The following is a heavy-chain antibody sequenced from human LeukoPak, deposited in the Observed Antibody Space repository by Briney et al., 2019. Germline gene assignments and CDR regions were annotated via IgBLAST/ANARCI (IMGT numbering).Heavy chain of an antibody. D-gene: IGHD3-10*01. CDR2: INHSGST. Sequence: PSETLSLTCAVYGGSFSGYYWSWIRQPPGKGLEWIGEINHSGSTNYNPSLKSRVTISVDTSKNQFSLKLRSVTAADRAVYYCARGTRYYYGSGSYPVWFDPWGQGTLVTVSS. V-gene: IGHV4-34*01. J-gene: IGHJ5*02. CDR1: GGSFSGYY. CDR3: ARGTRYYYGSGSYPVWFDP.